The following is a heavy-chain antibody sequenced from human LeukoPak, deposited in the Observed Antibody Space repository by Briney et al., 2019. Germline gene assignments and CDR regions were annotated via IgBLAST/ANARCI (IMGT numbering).Heavy chain of an antibody. Sequence: GSLRLSCAASGFTFSSYAMSWVRQAPGKGLEWVSAISGSGGSTYYADSVKGRFTISRDNSKNTLYLQMNSLRAEDTAVYYCAKDRCTNGVCYTPGGNWFDPWGQGTLVTVSS. CDR1: GFTFSSYA. D-gene: IGHD2-8*01. CDR2: ISGSGGST. CDR3: AKDRCTNGVCYTPGGNWFDP. J-gene: IGHJ5*02. V-gene: IGHV3-23*01.